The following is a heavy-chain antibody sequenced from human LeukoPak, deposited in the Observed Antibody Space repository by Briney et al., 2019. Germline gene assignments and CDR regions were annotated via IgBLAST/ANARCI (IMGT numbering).Heavy chain of an antibody. D-gene: IGHD3-22*01. CDR2: ISYDGSNK. J-gene: IGHJ4*02. Sequence: PGRSLRLSCAASGFTFSSYAMHWVRQAPGKGLEWVAVISYDGSNKYYADSVKGRFTISRDNAKNSLYLQMNSLRAEDTALYYCAKAAQHYYDSSGYYNYWGQGTLVTVSS. V-gene: IGHV3-30-3*01. CDR1: GFTFSSYA. CDR3: AKAAQHYYDSSGYYNY.